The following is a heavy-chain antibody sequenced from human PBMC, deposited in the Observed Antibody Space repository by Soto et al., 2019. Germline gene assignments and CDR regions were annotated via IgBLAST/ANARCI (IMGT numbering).Heavy chain of an antibody. J-gene: IGHJ5*02. V-gene: IGHV3-49*04. D-gene: IGHD3-22*01. CDR1: GFTFGDYA. CDR3: TRETQRITMIVVVPYPEGWFDP. Sequence: PGGSLRLSCTASGFTFGDYAMSWVRQAPGKGLEWVGFIRSKAYGGTTEYAASVKGRFTISRDDSKSIAYLQMNSLKTEDTAVYYCTRETQRITMIVVVPYPEGWFDPWGQGTLVTVS. CDR2: IRSKAYGGTT.